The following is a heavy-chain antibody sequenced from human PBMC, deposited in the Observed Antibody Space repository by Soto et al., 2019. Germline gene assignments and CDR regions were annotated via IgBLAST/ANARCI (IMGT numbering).Heavy chain of an antibody. J-gene: IGHJ3*01. V-gene: IGHV1-2*02. CDR1: GYSFTGYY. CDR2: VNPNSGDT. CDR3: ARFRGVLDAFDL. D-gene: IGHD2-8*01. Sequence: QLVQSGAEVKKPGASVKVSCKASGYSFTGYYIHWVRQAPGQGLEWMGWVNPNSGDTDYAQKFQDRVTMTSDTSISTASMDLRSLSSDDTALYYCARFRGVLDAFDLWGQGTMVTASS.